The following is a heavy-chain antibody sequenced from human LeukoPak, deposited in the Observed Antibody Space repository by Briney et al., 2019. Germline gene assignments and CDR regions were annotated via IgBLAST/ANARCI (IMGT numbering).Heavy chain of an antibody. Sequence: PPETLSLTCTVSGGSISSYYWSWIRQPPGKGLEWIGYIYYSGSTNYNPSLKSRVTISVDTSKNQFSLKLSSVTAADTAVYYCARGYYYDSSGYRYYYYYYMDVWGKGTTVTVSS. V-gene: IGHV4-59*01. CDR1: GGSISSYY. CDR2: IYYSGST. CDR3: ARGYYYDSSGYRYYYYYYMDV. D-gene: IGHD3-22*01. J-gene: IGHJ6*03.